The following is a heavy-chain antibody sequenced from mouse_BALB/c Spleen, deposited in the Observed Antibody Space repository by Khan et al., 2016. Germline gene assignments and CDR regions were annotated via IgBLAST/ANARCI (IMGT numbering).Heavy chain of an antibody. CDR2: INTYTGEP. V-gene: IGHV9-3-1*01. CDR3: ARRRGFYYAMDY. Sequence: QIQLVQSGPELKKPGETVKISCKASGYTLTNYGMNWVKQAPGKGLKWMGWINTYTGEPTYADDFKGRFAFSLETSASTAYLQINNLKNEDTATYFCARRRGFYYAMDYWGQGTSVTVSS. J-gene: IGHJ4*01. CDR1: GYTLTNYG.